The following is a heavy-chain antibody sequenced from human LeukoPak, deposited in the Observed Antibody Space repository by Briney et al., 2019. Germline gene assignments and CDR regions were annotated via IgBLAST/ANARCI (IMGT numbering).Heavy chain of an antibody. V-gene: IGHV3-21*01. CDR1: GFTFSSYS. Sequence: GGSLRLSCAASGFTFSSYSMNWVRQAPGKGLEWVSSISSSSSYIYYADSVKGRFTISRDNAKNSLYLQMNSLRAEDTAVYYCARGKTSQNIVTRKTYNWFDPWGQGTLVTVSS. D-gene: IGHD2/OR15-2a*01. CDR2: ISSSSSYI. CDR3: ARGKTSQNIVTRKTYNWFDP. J-gene: IGHJ5*02.